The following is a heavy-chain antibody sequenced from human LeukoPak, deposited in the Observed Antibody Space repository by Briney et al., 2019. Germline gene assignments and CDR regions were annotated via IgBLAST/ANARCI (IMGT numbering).Heavy chain of an antibody. Sequence: GGSLRLSCAASGFTFSRYDMHWVRQTTGKGPEWISSIGTVGDTYYIGSVKGRFTISRENAKNSLYLQMNSLRAGDTALYYCVRGGEIGFDSWGQGTLVTVSS. J-gene: IGHJ5*01. CDR3: VRGGEIGFDS. D-gene: IGHD3-16*01. CDR2: IGTVGDT. V-gene: IGHV3-13*04. CDR1: GFTFSRYD.